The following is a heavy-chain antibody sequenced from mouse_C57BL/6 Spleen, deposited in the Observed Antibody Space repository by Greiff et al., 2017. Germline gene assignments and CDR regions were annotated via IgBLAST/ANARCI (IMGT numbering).Heavy chain of an antibody. CDR3: ARSRITTVPYYFDY. J-gene: IGHJ2*01. Sequence: QVQLQQPGTELVKPGASVKLSCKASGYTFTSYWMHWVKQRPGQGLEWIGNINPSNGGTNYNEKFKSKATLTVDKSSSTAYMQLSSLASEDSAVYYCARSRITTVPYYFDYWGQGTTLTVSS. CDR1: GYTFTSYW. V-gene: IGHV1-53*01. D-gene: IGHD1-1*01. CDR2: INPSNGGT.